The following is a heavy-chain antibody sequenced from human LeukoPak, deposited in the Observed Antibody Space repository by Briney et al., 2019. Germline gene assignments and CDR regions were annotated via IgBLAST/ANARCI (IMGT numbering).Heavy chain of an antibody. CDR2: ISYDGSNK. J-gene: IGHJ4*02. Sequence: GGSLRLSCAASGFTFSSYAMHWVRQAPGKGLEWVAVISYDGSNKYYADSVKGRFTISRDNSKNTLYLQMNSLRAEDTAVYYCARVGSRGLSNDYWGQGTLVTASS. V-gene: IGHV3-30-3*01. CDR1: GFTFSSYA. D-gene: IGHD3/OR15-3a*01. CDR3: ARVGSRGLSNDY.